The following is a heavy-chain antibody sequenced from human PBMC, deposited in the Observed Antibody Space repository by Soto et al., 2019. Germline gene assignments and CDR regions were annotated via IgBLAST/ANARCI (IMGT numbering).Heavy chain of an antibody. V-gene: IGHV1-8*01. D-gene: IGHD2-15*01. J-gene: IGHJ6*02. CDR2: MNPNSGNT. CDR1: GYTFTSYD. Sequence: ASVKVSCTASGYTFTSYDINWVRQATGQGLEWMGWMNPNSGNTGYAQKFQGRVTMTRNTSISTAYMELSSLRSEDTAVYYCASPRYCSGGSCYPTDDYYYYGMDVWGQGTTVTVSS. CDR3: ASPRYCSGGSCYPTDDYYYYGMDV.